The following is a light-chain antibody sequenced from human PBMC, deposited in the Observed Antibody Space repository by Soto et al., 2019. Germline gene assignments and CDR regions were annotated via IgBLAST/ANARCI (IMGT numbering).Light chain of an antibody. J-gene: IGLJ3*02. Sequence: QSALTQSASVSGSPGQSITISCTGTNSDVGGYDYVSWYQQHPGKAPKLMIYEVSHRPSGVSNRFSGSRSGNTASLTISGLQAEDEADYYCSSYTSSTTLGVFGGGTQLTVL. V-gene: IGLV2-14*01. CDR3: SSYTSSTTLGV. CDR2: EVS. CDR1: NSDVGGYDY.